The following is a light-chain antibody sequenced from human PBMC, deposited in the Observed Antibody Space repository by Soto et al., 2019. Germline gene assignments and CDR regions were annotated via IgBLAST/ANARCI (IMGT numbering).Light chain of an antibody. Sequence: QSALTQPASVSGSPGQSITISCTGTSSDVGTYNYVSWHQQHPGQAPKLMIYEVSNRPSGVSDRFSASKSGNTASLTISGLQAGDEADYYCSSYRSGSTYVFGTETKLTVL. CDR3: SSYRSGSTYV. CDR1: SSDVGTYNY. J-gene: IGLJ1*01. CDR2: EVS. V-gene: IGLV2-14*01.